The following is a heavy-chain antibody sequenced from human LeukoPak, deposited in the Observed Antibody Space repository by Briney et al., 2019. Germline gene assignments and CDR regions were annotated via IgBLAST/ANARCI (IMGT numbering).Heavy chain of an antibody. CDR1: GGTFSSYA. V-gene: IGHV1-69*01. CDR2: IIPIFGTA. J-gene: IGHJ4*02. D-gene: IGHD2-2*01. CDR3: ARDLKGPAASFDY. Sequence: SVKVSCKASGGTFSSYAISWVRQAPGQGLEWMGGIIPIFGTANYAQKFQGRVTITADESTGTAYMELSSLRSEDTAVYYCARDLKGPAASFDYWGQGTLVTVSS.